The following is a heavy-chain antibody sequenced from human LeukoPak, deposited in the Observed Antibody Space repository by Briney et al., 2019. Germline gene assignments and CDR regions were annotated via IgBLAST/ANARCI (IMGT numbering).Heavy chain of an antibody. Sequence: ASVKVSCKASGYTFTGYYMHWVRQAPGQGLEWMGWINPNSDGTNYAQKFQGRVTMTRDTSISTAYMELSRLRSDDTAVYYCARVLCYYDSSGSTGGYWGQGTLVTVSS. V-gene: IGHV1-2*02. CDR3: ARVLCYYDSSGSTGGY. CDR2: INPNSDGT. D-gene: IGHD3-22*01. J-gene: IGHJ4*02. CDR1: GYTFTGYY.